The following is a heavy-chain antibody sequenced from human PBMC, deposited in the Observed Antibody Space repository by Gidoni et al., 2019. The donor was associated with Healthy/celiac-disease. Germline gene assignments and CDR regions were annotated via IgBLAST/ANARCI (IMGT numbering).Heavy chain of an antibody. V-gene: IGHV3-13*01. J-gene: IGHJ2*01. CDR3: ARDPVGGNGDWYFDL. CDR2: NGTAGDT. Sequence: EVQLVESGGGLVQHGGSLRLSCDASGCTFSSYDMHWVRQATGKGLEWVSANGTAGDTYYPGSVKGRFTISRENAKNSLYLQMSSLRAGDTAVYYCARDPVGGNGDWYFDLWGRGTLVTV. D-gene: IGHD2-15*01. CDR1: GCTFSSYD.